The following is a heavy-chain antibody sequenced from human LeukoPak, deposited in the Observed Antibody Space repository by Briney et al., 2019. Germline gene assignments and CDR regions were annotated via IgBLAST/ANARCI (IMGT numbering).Heavy chain of an antibody. CDR1: GGSFSGYY. J-gene: IGHJ4*02. Sequence: PSETLSLTCAVYGGSFSGYYWSWIRQPPGKGLEWIGEINHSRSTNYNPSLKSRVTISVDTSENQFSLKLSSVTAADTAVYYCARAPGDYDSSGYRTFDYWGQGTLVTVSS. CDR3: ARAPGDYDSSGYRTFDY. CDR2: INHSRST. D-gene: IGHD3-22*01. V-gene: IGHV4-34*01.